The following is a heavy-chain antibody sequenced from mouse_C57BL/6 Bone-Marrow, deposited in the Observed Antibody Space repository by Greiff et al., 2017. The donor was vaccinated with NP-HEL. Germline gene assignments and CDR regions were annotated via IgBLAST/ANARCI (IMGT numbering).Heavy chain of an antibody. V-gene: IGHV14-4*01. Sequence: EVQLQQSGAELVRPGASVKLSCTASGFNIKDDYMHWVKQRPEQGLEWIGWIDPDNGDTEYASKFQGKATITADTSSNTAYMQLSSLTSEDTAVYYCTMMATVVATAWYFDVWGKGTTVTVSS. J-gene: IGHJ1*03. D-gene: IGHD1-1*01. CDR1: GFNIKDDY. CDR3: TMMATVVATAWYFDV. CDR2: IDPDNGDT.